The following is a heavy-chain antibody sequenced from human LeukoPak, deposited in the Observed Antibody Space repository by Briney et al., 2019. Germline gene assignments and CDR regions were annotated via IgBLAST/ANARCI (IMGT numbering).Heavy chain of an antibody. D-gene: IGHD2-2*01. CDR3: ARDAIYCSSTSCPQAKNYYYYYMDV. V-gene: IGHV4-34*01. Sequence: SETLSLTCAVYGGSFSGYYWSWIRHPPGKGLGWIGEINHSGSTNNNPSLKSRVTISVDTSKNQFSLKLSSVTAADTAVYYCARDAIYCSSTSCPQAKNYYYYYMDVWGKGTTVTVSS. CDR1: GGSFSGYY. J-gene: IGHJ6*03. CDR2: INHSGST.